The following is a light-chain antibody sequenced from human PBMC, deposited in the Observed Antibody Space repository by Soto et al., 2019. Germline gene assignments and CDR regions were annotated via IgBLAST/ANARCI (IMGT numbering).Light chain of an antibody. CDR2: GAS. J-gene: IGKJ2*01. V-gene: IGKV3-15*01. CDR3: QQYNDWPPYT. CDR1: QSVSSR. Sequence: EIVMTQSPATLSVSPGERATLSCRAGQSVSSRLAWYQQKPGQAPRLLIYGASIRATGIPARFSGSGSGTEFTLTISSLQSEDFAVYYCQQYNDWPPYTFGQGTKLEI.